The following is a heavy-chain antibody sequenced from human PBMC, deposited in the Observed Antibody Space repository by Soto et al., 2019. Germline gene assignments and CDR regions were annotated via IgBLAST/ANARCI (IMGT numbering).Heavy chain of an antibody. V-gene: IGHV4-39*07. Sequence: PSETLSLTCSVSGGSISTSSSTYYWGWMRQPPGKGLEWIASFFYSGKSFYYPSLKGRVTMSVDTSKNQFSLKLSSVTAADTAVYYCARVGGGYSLYYGMDVWGQGTTVTVSS. CDR3: ARVGGGYSLYYGMDV. J-gene: IGHJ6*02. D-gene: IGHD5-18*01. CDR1: GGSISTSSSTYY. CDR2: FFYSGKS.